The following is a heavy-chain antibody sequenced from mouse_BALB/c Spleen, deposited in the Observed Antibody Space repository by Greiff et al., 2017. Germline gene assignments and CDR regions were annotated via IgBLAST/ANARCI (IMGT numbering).Heavy chain of an antibody. J-gene: IGHJ1*01. CDR3: ARWDWYFDV. V-gene: IGHV1-9*01. Sequence: QVQLQQSGAELMKPGASVKISCKATGYTFSSYWIEWVKQRPGHGLEWIGEILPGSGSTNYNEKFKGKATLTSDKSSSTAYMELSSLTSEDSEVYYCARWDWYFDVWGAGTTVTVSS. CDR2: ILPGSGST. CDR1: GYTFSSYW.